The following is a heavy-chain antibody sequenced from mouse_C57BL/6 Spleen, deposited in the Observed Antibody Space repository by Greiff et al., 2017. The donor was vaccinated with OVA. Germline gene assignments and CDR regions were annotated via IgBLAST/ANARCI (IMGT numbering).Heavy chain of an antibody. D-gene: IGHD1-1*01. J-gene: IGHJ4*01. CDR2: IHPNSGST. CDR1: GYTFTSYW. V-gene: IGHV1-64*01. Sequence: QVQLKQPGAELVKPGASVKLSCKASGYTFTSYWMHWVKQRPGQGLEWIGMIHPNSGSTNYNEKFKSKATLTVDKSSSTAYMQLSSLTSEDSAVYYCAREGSVYYAMDYWGQGTSVTVSS. CDR3: AREGSVYYAMDY.